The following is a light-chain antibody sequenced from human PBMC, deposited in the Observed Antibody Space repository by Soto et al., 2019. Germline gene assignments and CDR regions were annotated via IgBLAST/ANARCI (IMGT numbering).Light chain of an antibody. J-gene: IGLJ3*02. CDR3: ATWDDSRNVV. V-gene: IGLV1-44*01. CDR2: SND. CDR1: SSNIGSNT. Sequence: QSVLTQSPSASGTPGQRVSISCSGSSSNIGSNTVSWYQHVPGTAPKLLIYSNDQRPSAVPGRFSGSKSGSSASLAISGLQSEDEAYYYCATWDDSRNVVFGGGTKVTVL.